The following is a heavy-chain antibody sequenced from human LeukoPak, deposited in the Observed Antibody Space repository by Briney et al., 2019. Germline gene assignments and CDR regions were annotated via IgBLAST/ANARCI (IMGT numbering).Heavy chain of an antibody. V-gene: IGHV4-59*01. D-gene: IGHD2-2*01. J-gene: IGHJ3*02. CDR3: ARVDVVDLTADAFDI. Sequence: PSEALSLTCTVSGGSISSYYWSWIRRPPGKGLEWIGYIYYSGSTNYNPSLKSRVTISVDTSKNQFSLKLSSVTAADTAVYYCARVDVVDLTADAFDIWGQGTMVTVSS. CDR1: GGSISSYY. CDR2: IYYSGST.